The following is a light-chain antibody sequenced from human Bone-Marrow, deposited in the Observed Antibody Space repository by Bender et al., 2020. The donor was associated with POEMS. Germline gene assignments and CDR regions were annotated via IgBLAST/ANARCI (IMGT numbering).Light chain of an antibody. J-gene: IGLJ3*02. V-gene: IGLV2-14*01. CDR1: SSDVGGYNY. CDR3: QSYDFSLRSSV. CDR2: DVN. Sequence: QSALTQPASVSGSPGQSITLSCTGSSSDVGGYNYVSWYQQHPGKAPKLMIYDVNNRPSGVSNRFSGSKSGNTASLTISGLQAEDETDYYCQSYDFSLRSSVFGGGTKLTVL.